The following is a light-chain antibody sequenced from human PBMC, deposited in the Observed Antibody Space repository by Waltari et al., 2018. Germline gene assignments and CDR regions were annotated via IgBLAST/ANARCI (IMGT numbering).Light chain of an antibody. CDR2: WAS. CDR3: HQYYTTPYT. CDR1: QSILSSSNHKNY. J-gene: IGKJ2*01. V-gene: IGKV4-1*01. Sequence: DIVMTQSPDSLAVSLGERATFNCKSSQSILSSSNHKNYLAWYQQKPGQPPKLLIYWASTRESGVPDRFSGSGSGTDFTLTISSLQAEDVAVYYCHQYYTTPYTFGQGTKLEIK.